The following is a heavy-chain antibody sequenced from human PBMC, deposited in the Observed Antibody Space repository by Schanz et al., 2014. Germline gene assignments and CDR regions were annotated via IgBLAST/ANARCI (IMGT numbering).Heavy chain of an antibody. D-gene: IGHD1-26*01. V-gene: IGHV3-33*01. CDR3: ARDHTTESYYSAWPPIDY. Sequence: QVQLVESGGGVVQPGRSLRLSCAASGFTFSSYGMHWVRQAPGKGLEWVAVIWYDGSNKYYADAVKGRFTISRYNSKNTLFLQMNSLRAEDTAVYYCARDHTTESYYSAWPPIDYWGQGTLLTVSS. CDR2: IWYDGSNK. CDR1: GFTFSSYG. J-gene: IGHJ4*02.